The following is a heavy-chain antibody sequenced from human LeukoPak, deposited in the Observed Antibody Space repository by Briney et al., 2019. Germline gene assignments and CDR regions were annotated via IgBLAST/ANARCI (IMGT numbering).Heavy chain of an antibody. D-gene: IGHD3-22*01. CDR3: ARPVGRDYYDSSGYVLY. CDR2: VTAYNGNT. CDR1: GYTFTSYS. V-gene: IGHV1-18*01. J-gene: IGHJ4*02. Sequence: ASVKVSCKSSGYTFTSYSINWVRQAPGQGLEWMGSVTAYNGNTDYAQKFQGRVTVTTDTSTSTAYMELRSLRLDDTAVYYCARPVGRDYYDSSGYVLYWGQGTRVTVSS.